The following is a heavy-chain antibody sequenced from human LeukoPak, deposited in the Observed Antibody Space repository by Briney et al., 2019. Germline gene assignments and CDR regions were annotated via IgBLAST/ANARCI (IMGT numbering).Heavy chain of an antibody. CDR2: INYSGNT. J-gene: IGHJ2*01. Sequence: SETLSLPCTVSGDSISNYYWTWIRQPPGKGLEWIGYINYSGNTNYNPSLKSRVTISVDTSKNQFSLRLSSVTAADTAVYYCARERLYQLRPWYFDLSGRRTLVTVFS. CDR1: GDSISNYY. CDR3: ARERLYQLRPWYFDL. D-gene: IGHD2-2*01. V-gene: IGHV4-59*01.